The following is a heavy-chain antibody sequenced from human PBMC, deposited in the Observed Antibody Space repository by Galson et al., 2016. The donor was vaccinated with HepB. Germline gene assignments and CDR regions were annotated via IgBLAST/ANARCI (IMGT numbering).Heavy chain of an antibody. D-gene: IGHD5-24*01. V-gene: IGHV3-48*04. Sequence: LRLSCAASGFTFKKYGFNWVRLTPGKGLEWLSYVESYSKIIRYTESVRGRFTVSRDNAKNSVYLQLSGLRVEDTAIYYCARDGPNYNYDFWGQGTLVTVSS. CDR2: VESYSKII. CDR3: ARDGPNYNYDF. CDR1: GFTFKKYG. J-gene: IGHJ4*02.